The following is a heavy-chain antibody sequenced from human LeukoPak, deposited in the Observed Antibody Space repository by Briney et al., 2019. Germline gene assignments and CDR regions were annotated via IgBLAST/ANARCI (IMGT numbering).Heavy chain of an antibody. CDR3: ARTPLGYDYVWGSYRPGTKYFDY. CDR2: INHSGST. D-gene: IGHD3-16*02. J-gene: IGHJ4*02. V-gene: IGHV4-34*01. Sequence: PSETLSLTXAVYGGSFSGYYWSSIRQPPGKGMEWLGEINHSGSTNYNPSLKSRVTISVDTSKNQFSLKLSSVTAADTAVYYCARTPLGYDYVWGSYRPGTKYFDYWGQGTLVTVSS. CDR1: GGSFSGYY.